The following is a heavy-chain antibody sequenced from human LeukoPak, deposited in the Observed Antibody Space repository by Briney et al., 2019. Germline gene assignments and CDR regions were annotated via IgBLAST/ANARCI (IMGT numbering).Heavy chain of an antibody. Sequence: SETLSLTCTVSGYSISLGYYWGWIRQPPGKGLEWIGSFYHTGRTYYNPSLKSRVTVSGDTSKNQFSLKLSSVTAADTAVYYCAKGQRPQECGGDCDIPYYYVMDVWGQGTTVTVSS. CDR3: AKGQRPQECGGDCDIPYYYVMDV. CDR1: GYSISLGYY. J-gene: IGHJ6*02. CDR2: FYHTGRT. D-gene: IGHD2-21*02. V-gene: IGHV4-38-2*02.